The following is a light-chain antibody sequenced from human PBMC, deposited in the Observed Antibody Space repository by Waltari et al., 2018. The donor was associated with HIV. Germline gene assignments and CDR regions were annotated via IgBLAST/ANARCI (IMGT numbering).Light chain of an antibody. CDR1: ALTKHY. J-gene: IGLJ2*01. V-gene: IGLV3-25*03. CDR2: KDS. Sequence: DLTQPPSVSVPPGQTATITCTGDALTKHYGYWSQKKAGQAPVLLINKDSERLSGIPERFSGSRSGTSLTLTINGVRAEDEAEYYCQSADSSGVDFVVFGGGTKLTVL. CDR3: QSADSSGVDFVV.